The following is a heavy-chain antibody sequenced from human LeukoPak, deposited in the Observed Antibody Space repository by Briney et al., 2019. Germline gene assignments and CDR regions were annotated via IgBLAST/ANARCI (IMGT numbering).Heavy chain of an antibody. Sequence: PGGSLRLSCAASGFTFDDYGMSWVRQAPGKGLEWVSGINWNGGSTGYADSVKGRFTISRDNAKNSLYLQMNSLRAEDTALYHCARQPAGYCSSTSCHKDYYYYYMDVWGKGTTVTVSS. V-gene: IGHV3-20*01. J-gene: IGHJ6*03. CDR2: INWNGGST. D-gene: IGHD2-2*02. CDR3: ARQPAGYCSSTSCHKDYYYYYMDV. CDR1: GFTFDDYG.